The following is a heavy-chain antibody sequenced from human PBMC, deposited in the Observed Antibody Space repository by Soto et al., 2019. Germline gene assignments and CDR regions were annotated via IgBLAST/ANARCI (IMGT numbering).Heavy chain of an antibody. Sequence: QVQLQQWGAGLLNPSETLSLTCAVYGGSFSGYYWSWIRQPPGKGLEWIGEINHSGSTNYNPSLKSRVTISVDTSKNQFSLKLSSVTAADTAVYYCARGDGYCSSTSCYPAAFDIWGQGTMVTVSS. CDR3: ARGDGYCSSTSCYPAAFDI. J-gene: IGHJ3*02. D-gene: IGHD2-2*03. V-gene: IGHV4-34*01. CDR2: INHSGST. CDR1: GGSFSGYY.